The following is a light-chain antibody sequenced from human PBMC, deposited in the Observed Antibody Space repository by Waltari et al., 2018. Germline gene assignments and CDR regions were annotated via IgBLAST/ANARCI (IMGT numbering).Light chain of an antibody. V-gene: IGKV1-6*01. CDR2: GAS. J-gene: IGKJ4*01. CDR3: LQDHTYPLT. Sequence: AIHMTQSPSSLSASLGDRVTITCQASQAMGNDWGWYQQIPGKAPKILISGASTLQTGPPSRFSGTGSDTDVTLTISGLQPVDFATYSCLQDHTYPLTFGVGTKVEIK. CDR1: QAMGND.